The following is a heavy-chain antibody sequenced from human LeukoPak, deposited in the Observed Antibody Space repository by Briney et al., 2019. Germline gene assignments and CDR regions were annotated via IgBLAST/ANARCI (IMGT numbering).Heavy chain of an antibody. V-gene: IGHV4-59*01. CDR2: IYYGGDT. J-gene: IGHJ4*02. CDR1: GGSFSSYY. D-gene: IGHD6-13*01. CDR3: ARSWGSSSGIDN. Sequence: SETLSLTCTVSGGSFSSYYWSWIRQPPGKGLEWIGYIYYGGDTNYNPSLKSRVTISVDTSKNQFSLKLSSVTAADTAVFYCARSWGSSSGIDNWGQGTLVTVPS.